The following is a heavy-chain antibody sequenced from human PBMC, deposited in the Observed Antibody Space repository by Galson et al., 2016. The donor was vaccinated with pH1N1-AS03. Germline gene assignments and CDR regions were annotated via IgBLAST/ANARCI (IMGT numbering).Heavy chain of an antibody. V-gene: IGHV3-33*01. CDR2: IWHDGSEK. Sequence: RQVPGKGLEWVAVIWHDGSEKYYADSVKGRFTISRDNSKNTLYLQMNSLRAEDTAVYYCARDRHYYDYIWGTYRYDWYFDLWGRGTLVTVSS. CDR3: ARDRHYYDYIWGTYRYDWYFDL. J-gene: IGHJ2*01. D-gene: IGHD3-16*02.